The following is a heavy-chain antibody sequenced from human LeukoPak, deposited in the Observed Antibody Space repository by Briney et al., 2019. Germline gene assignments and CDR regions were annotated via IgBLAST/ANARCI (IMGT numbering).Heavy chain of an antibody. CDR3: AKASWVSSADAVL. D-gene: IGHD3-16*01. CDR1: GFIFRDYA. Sequence: GGSLRLSCVASGFIFRDYAMSWVRHTPAGGLEWVSSLRGDGETFYTDSVKGRFTLSRDHSRNTVYLQLSNLRVEDTAVHYCAKASWVSSADAVLWGQGTLVTVS. CDR2: LRGDGET. V-gene: IGHV3-23*01. J-gene: IGHJ4*02.